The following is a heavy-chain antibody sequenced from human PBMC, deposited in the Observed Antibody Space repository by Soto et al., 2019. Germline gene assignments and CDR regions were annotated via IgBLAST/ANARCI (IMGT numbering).Heavy chain of an antibody. D-gene: IGHD6-13*01. CDR3: ARGIAKYYFDY. V-gene: IGHV3-66*01. J-gene: IGHJ4*02. CDR1: GFTVSNNY. CDR2: IYSGGST. Sequence: TGGSLRLSCAASGFTVSNNYMSWVRQAPGKGLEWVSVIYSGGSTYYADSVKGRITISRDNSKNTLFLQMNSLRAEDTAVYYCARGIAKYYFDYWGQGTLVTVSS.